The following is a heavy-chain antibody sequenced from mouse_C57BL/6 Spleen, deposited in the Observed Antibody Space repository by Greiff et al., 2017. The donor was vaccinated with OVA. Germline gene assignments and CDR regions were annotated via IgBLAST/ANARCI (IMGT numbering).Heavy chain of an antibody. CDR2: INPNNGGT. CDR3: ATYGNIPPFDY. D-gene: IGHD2-1*01. J-gene: IGHJ2*01. CDR1: GYTFTDYY. V-gene: IGHV1-26*01. Sequence: VQLQQSGPELVKPGASVKISCKASGYTFTDYYMNWVKQSHGKSLEWIGDINPNNGGTSYNQKFKGKATLTVDKSSSTAYMELRSLTSEDSAVYYCATYGNIPPFDYWGQGTTLTVSS.